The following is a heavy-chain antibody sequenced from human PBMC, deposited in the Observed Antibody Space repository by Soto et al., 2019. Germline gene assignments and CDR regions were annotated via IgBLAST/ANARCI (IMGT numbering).Heavy chain of an antibody. CDR3: ATYSGSFQF. V-gene: IGHV3-7*03. Sequence: VGSLRPSCAASGLTFSRYRMSWVRQAPGKGLEWVANIKQDGSEKSFVDSVKGRFTISRDNAKNSLYLQMNSLRAEDTAVYYCATYSGSFQFWGQGILVTVSS. D-gene: IGHD1-26*01. J-gene: IGHJ1*01. CDR1: GLTFSRYR. CDR2: IKQDGSEK.